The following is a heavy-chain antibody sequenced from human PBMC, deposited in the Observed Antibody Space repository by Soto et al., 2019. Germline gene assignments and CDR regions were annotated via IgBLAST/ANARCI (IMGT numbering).Heavy chain of an antibody. V-gene: IGHV3-33*01. D-gene: IGHD2-15*01. CDR3: ARVNCSGGSCYPDS. Sequence: QVQLVESGGGVVQPGRSLRLSCAASGFTFSSYGMHWVRQAPGKGLEWVAVIWYDGSNKYYADSVKGRFTISRDNSKNTLYLQMNSLRAEDTAVYYCARVNCSGGSCYPDSWGQGTLVTVSS. CDR1: GFTFSSYG. CDR2: IWYDGSNK. J-gene: IGHJ4*02.